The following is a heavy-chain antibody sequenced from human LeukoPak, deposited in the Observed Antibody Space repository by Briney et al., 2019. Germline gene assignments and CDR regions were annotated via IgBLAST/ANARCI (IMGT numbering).Heavy chain of an antibody. CDR1: GYTFTSYD. Sequence: ASVTVFCRASGYTFTSYDINWVRQATGQELEWMGWMNPNSGNTVYAQKFQGRVTMTRNTSISTAYMELSSLRSEDTAVYYCARDFRYCSSGSCDIYYMDVWGKGTTVTVSS. J-gene: IGHJ6*03. CDR2: MNPNSGNT. V-gene: IGHV1-8*01. CDR3: ARDFRYCSSGSCDIYYMDV. D-gene: IGHD2-15*01.